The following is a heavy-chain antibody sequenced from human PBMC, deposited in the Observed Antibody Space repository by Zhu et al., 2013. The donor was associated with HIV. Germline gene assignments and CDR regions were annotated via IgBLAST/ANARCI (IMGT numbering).Heavy chain of an antibody. V-gene: IGHV1-2*02. J-gene: IGHJ4*02. Sequence: QAQLVQSGAEVKKPGASVKVSCKASGYTFGDYFINWVRQAPGQGLEWMGWINPDSGATYSSQKSQGRITMTRDTSTRVVYMEVNRLRSDDTAVYYCARDTRGGSYYLDYWGQGTLVTVSS. CDR3: ARDTRGGSYYLDY. CDR1: GYTFGDYF. D-gene: IGHD1-26*01. CDR2: INPDSGAT.